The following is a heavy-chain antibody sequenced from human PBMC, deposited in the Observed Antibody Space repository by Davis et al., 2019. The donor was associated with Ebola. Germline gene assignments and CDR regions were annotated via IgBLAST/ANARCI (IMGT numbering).Heavy chain of an antibody. J-gene: IGHJ4*02. V-gene: IGHV3-30*02. Sequence: GESLKISCAASGFTFNIFDMHWVRQAPGRGLEWVASLRSHGSDDHYADSVKGRFTISRDNSKNTLYLQMNSLRAEDTAVYYCAKDSTNGALDYWGQGTLVTVSS. CDR1: GFTFNIFD. D-gene: IGHD2-8*01. CDR3: AKDSTNGALDY. CDR2: LRSHGSDD.